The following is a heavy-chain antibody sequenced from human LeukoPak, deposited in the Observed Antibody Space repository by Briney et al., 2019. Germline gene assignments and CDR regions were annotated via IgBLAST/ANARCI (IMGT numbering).Heavy chain of an antibody. CDR1: GYTFTGYY. CDR3: ARDVKLYYYDSSGNYNDAFDI. J-gene: IGHJ3*02. V-gene: IGHV1-2*06. D-gene: IGHD3-22*01. CDR2: INPNSGGT. Sequence: ASVKVSCKASGYTFTGYYMHWVRQAPGQGLEWMGRINPNSGGTNYAQKFQGRVTMTRDTSISTAYMELSRLRSDDTAVYYCARDVKLYYYDSSGNYNDAFDIWGQGTMVTVSS.